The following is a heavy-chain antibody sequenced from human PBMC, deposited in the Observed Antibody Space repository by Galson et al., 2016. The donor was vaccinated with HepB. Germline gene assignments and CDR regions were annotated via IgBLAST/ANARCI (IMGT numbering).Heavy chain of an antibody. D-gene: IGHD5-12*01. J-gene: IGHJ4*02. CDR2: ISSGSSTI. Sequence: SLRLSCAASGFTFSGFSMNWVRQAPGKGLEWVSYISSGSSTIYYADSVKGRFTVSRDTAKNSLYLQMNSLRDEDTAVYYCARGYSGDYWGQGTLVTVS. CDR3: ARGYSGDY. CDR1: GFTFSGFS. V-gene: IGHV3-48*02.